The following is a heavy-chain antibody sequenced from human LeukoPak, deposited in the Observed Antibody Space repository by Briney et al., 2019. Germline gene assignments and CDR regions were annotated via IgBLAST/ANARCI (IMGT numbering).Heavy chain of an antibody. CDR2: IYYSGST. CDR3: ARARSAAAGPAYFDY. V-gene: IGHV4-59*01. D-gene: IGHD6-13*01. J-gene: IGHJ4*02. Sequence: PSETLSLTCTVSGGSISSYYWSWIRQPPGKGLEWIGYIYYSGSTNYNPSLKSRVTISVDTSKNQFSLKLSSVTAADTAVYYCARARSAAAGPAYFDYWGQGTLVTVSS. CDR1: GGSISSYY.